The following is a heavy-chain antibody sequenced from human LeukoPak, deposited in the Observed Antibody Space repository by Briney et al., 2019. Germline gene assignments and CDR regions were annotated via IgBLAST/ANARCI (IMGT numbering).Heavy chain of an antibody. Sequence: PSETLSLTCAVYGGSFSGYYWSWIRQPPGKGLEWIGEINHSGSTNYNPSLKSRVTISVDTSKNQFSLELSSVTAADTAVYYCAGRKFNSSGGSCLDYWGQGTLVTVCS. CDR3: AGRKFNSSGGSCLDY. CDR2: INHSGST. CDR1: GGSFSGYY. J-gene: IGHJ4*02. V-gene: IGHV4-34*01. D-gene: IGHD2-15*01.